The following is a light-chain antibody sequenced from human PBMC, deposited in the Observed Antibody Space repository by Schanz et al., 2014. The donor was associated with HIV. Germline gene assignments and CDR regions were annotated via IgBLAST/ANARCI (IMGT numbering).Light chain of an antibody. CDR2: DVT. V-gene: IGLV2-14*03. J-gene: IGLJ2*01. CDR3: NSYAGSNNVV. CDR1: SSDVGADNS. Sequence: QSALTQPASVSGSPGQSITISCTGTSSDVGADNSVSWYQQHPGRAPRLLVYDVTYRPSGVSNRFSGSKSGNTASLTVSGLQAEDEADYYCNSYAGSNNVVFGGGTKLTVL.